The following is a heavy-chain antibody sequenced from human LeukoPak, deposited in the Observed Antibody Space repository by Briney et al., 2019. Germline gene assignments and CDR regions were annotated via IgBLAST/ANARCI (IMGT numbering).Heavy chain of an antibody. V-gene: IGHV3-7*01. CDR3: AKYNLFNMNDAFDI. CDR2: IKKDGSEK. CDR1: GFTFSSYW. J-gene: IGHJ3*02. Sequence: GGSLRLSCAASGFTFSSYWMSWVRQAPGKGLEWVANIKKDGSEKYYVDSVKGRFTISRDNAKNSLYLQMNSLRAEDTAVYYCAKYNLFNMNDAFDIWGQGTMVTVSS. D-gene: IGHD1-14*01.